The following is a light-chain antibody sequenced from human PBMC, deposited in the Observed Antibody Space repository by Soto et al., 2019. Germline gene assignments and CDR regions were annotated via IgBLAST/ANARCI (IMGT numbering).Light chain of an antibody. V-gene: IGKV1-8*01. CDR3: QQYYSCPRT. Sequence: AIRMTQSPSSFSASTGDRVTITCRASQGISSYLAWYQQKPGKAPKLLIYAASTLQSGVPSRFSGSGSGTDFTLIISCLQSEDFATYYCQQYYSCPRTFGQGTKVEIK. CDR2: AAS. CDR1: QGISSY. J-gene: IGKJ1*01.